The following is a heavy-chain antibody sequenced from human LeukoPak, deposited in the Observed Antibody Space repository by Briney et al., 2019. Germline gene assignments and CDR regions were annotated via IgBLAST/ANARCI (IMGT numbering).Heavy chain of an antibody. CDR3: AKDQSEGYRNDAFDI. D-gene: IGHD3-16*02. CDR2: ISGSGGST. V-gene: IGHV3-23*01. Sequence: GGSLRLSCAASGFTFSSYGMSWVRQAPGKGLEWVSAISGSGGSTYYADSVKGRFTISRDNSKNTLYLQMNSLRAEDTAVYYCAKDQSEGYRNDAFDIWGQGTMVTVSS. CDR1: GFTFSSYG. J-gene: IGHJ3*02.